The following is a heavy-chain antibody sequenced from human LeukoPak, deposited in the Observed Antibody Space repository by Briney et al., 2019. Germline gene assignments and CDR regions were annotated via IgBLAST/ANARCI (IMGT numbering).Heavy chain of an antibody. D-gene: IGHD1-26*01. Sequence: GRSLRLSCAASGFTFSSYALHWVRQAPGKGLEWVAFIRYDGSNKYYADSVKGRFTISRDNSKNTLYLQMNSLRAEDTAVYYCAKRRSKVGATTGFDYWGQGTLVTVSS. J-gene: IGHJ4*02. CDR3: AKRRSKVGATTGFDY. V-gene: IGHV3-30*02. CDR2: IRYDGSNK. CDR1: GFTFSSYA.